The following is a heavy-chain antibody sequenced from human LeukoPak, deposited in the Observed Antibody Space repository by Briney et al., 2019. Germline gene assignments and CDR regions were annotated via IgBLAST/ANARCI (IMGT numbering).Heavy chain of an antibody. J-gene: IGHJ3*02. CDR2: ISGTGSYI. CDR1: GFTFSPYS. CDR3: AREGYNYGSDAFDI. Sequence: GGSLRLSCAASGFTFSPYSMNWVRQAPGKGLEWVSSISGTGSYIYYADSVKGRFTISRDNAKNSLYLQMNSLRTEDTAVYYCAREGYNYGSDAFDIWGQGTMVTVSS. V-gene: IGHV3-21*04. D-gene: IGHD5-18*01.